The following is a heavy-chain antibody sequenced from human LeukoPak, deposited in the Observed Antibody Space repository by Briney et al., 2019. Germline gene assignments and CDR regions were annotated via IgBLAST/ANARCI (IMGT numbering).Heavy chain of an antibody. CDR3: ARMYGDYPFFDY. Sequence: SETLSLTCAVSGVSISPYYWAWIRQPPGKGLEWIGYIYYSGSTNYNPSLKSRVTISVDTSKNQFSLKLRSVTAADTAVYYCARMYGDYPFFDYWGQGTLVTVSA. J-gene: IGHJ4*02. D-gene: IGHD4-17*01. CDR2: IYYSGST. CDR1: GVSISPYY. V-gene: IGHV4-59*01.